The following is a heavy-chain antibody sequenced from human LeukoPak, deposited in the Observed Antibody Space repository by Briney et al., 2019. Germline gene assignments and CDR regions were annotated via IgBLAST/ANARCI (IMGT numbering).Heavy chain of an antibody. V-gene: IGHV4-61*10. Sequence: SETLSLTCNVSGGSVSTFSYYWSWIRQPAGKRLEWIGRIFTSGSTNYNPSLKSRVTVSVDTSKNQFSLKLSSVTAADTAVYYCARFPGGAEYRHYYYMDVWGKGTTVTVSS. CDR1: GGSVSTFSYY. D-gene: IGHD1-14*01. CDR2: IFTSGST. CDR3: ARFPGGAEYRHYYYMDV. J-gene: IGHJ6*03.